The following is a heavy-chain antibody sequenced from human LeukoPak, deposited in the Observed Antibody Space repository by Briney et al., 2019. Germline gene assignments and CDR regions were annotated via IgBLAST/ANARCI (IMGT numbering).Heavy chain of an antibody. CDR3: ARVGSKGRPLENDY. D-gene: IGHD1-1*01. V-gene: IGHV1-18*01. CDR2: SSAYNGHT. CDR1: GYTFTSYG. Sequence: GASVKVSCKASGYTFTSYGVSWVRQAPGQGLEWIGWSSAYNGHTNTAQKFQGRVTLTTDSSTSTAYMELRKLTSDDTAVYYCARVGSKGRPLENDYWGQGTLVTVSS. J-gene: IGHJ4*02.